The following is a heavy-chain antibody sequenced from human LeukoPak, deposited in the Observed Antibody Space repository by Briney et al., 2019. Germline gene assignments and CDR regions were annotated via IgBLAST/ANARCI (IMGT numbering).Heavy chain of an antibody. CDR3: ARGRCSSTSCFFDY. D-gene: IGHD2-2*01. J-gene: IGHJ4*03. CDR2: IKQDGSEK. Sequence: PGGSLRLSCTASGFTFGDYAMSWFRQAPGKGLEWVANIKQDGSEKYYVDSVKGRFTISRDNAKNSLYLQMNSLRAEDTAVYYCARGRCSSTSCFFDYWGQGTLVTVSS. V-gene: IGHV3-7*01. CDR1: GFTFGDYA.